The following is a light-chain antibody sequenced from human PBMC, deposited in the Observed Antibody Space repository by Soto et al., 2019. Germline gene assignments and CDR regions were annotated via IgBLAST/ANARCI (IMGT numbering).Light chain of an antibody. J-gene: IGKJ4*01. Sequence: DIQMTQSPPSLSASVGDRVTITCRASQGIRNYVAWYQQIPGKAPKLLIYAASTLQSGVPSRFSGSGSGTDFTLTINGLQPEDVATYFCQQFNAYPLTFGGGTKLEIK. CDR1: QGIRNY. CDR3: QQFNAYPLT. V-gene: IGKV1-27*01. CDR2: AAS.